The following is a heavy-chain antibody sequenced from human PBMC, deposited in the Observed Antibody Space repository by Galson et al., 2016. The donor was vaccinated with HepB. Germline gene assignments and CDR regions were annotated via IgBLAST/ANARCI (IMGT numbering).Heavy chain of an antibody. J-gene: IGHJ3*02. D-gene: IGHD3-22*01. Sequence: ETLSLTCTVSGGSVSSGSYYWSWIRQPPGKGLEWIGYIYYSGNTNYNPSLTSRVTISADTSKNQFSLMLWSVTAADTALYYFARETYYYDISGRGVFAFDIWGQGTMVTVSS. CDR2: IYYSGNT. V-gene: IGHV4-61*01. CDR1: GGSVSSGSYY. CDR3: ARETYYYDISGRGVFAFDI.